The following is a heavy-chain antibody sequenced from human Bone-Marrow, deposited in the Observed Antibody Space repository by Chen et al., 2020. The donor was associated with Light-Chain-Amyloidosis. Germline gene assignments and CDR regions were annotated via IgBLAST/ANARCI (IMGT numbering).Heavy chain of an antibody. CDR3: VRGREWFYP. J-gene: IGHJ5*02. CDR2: VSAYNDDR. V-gene: IGHV1-18*04. Sequence: VQLEQYGAEEKKPGASVNVSCKASGYIFTNYGIGWVRQATGQGLEWLGWVSAYNDDRNYIQNLQGRVTMTTDASTNTGYMELSFLTSAVTAVYYCVRGREWFYPWGQGTLVTVSS. CDR1: GYIFTNYG.